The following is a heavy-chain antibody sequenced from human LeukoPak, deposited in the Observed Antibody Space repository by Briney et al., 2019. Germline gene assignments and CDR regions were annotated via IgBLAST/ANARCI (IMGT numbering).Heavy chain of an antibody. CDR2: ISYDGSNN. Sequence: PGGSLRLSCAASGFTFSSYGMHWVRQAPGKGLEWVAVISYDGSNNYYADSVKGRPTISRDNSKNTLYLQMNSLRSEDTDMYYCARDSNYGSGSYTVDYWGQGTLVTVSS. CDR3: ARDSNYGSGSYTVDY. D-gene: IGHD3-10*01. V-gene: IGHV3-30*03. CDR1: GFTFSSYG. J-gene: IGHJ4*02.